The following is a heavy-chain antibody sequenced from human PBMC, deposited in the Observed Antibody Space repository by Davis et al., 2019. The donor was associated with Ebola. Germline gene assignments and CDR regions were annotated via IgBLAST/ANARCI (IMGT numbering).Heavy chain of an antibody. D-gene: IGHD1-1*01. Sequence: PGGSLRLSCAASGFTFSSYGMHWVRQAPGKGLEWVAVISYDGSNKYYTDSVKGRFTISRDNSKNTLYLQMNSLRAEDTAVYYCARNQINGDNSSPPDYWGRGIMVTVSS. J-gene: IGHJ4*02. V-gene: IGHV3-30*03. CDR2: ISYDGSNK. CDR1: GFTFSSYG. CDR3: ARNQINGDNSSPPDY.